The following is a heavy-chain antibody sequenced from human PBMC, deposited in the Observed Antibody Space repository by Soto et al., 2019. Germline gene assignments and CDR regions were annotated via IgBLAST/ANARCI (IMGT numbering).Heavy chain of an antibody. D-gene: IGHD2-15*01. CDR3: AKDRAIVVVVAADDAFDI. J-gene: IGHJ3*02. Sequence: EVQLLESGGGLVQPGGSLRLSCAASGFTFSNYAMNWVRQAPGKGLEWVSAISGSGGSTYYADSVKGRFTISRDNSKNTLFLQMNSLRAEDTAVYYCAKDRAIVVVVAADDAFDIWGQGTMVTVSS. V-gene: IGHV3-23*01. CDR2: ISGSGGST. CDR1: GFTFSNYA.